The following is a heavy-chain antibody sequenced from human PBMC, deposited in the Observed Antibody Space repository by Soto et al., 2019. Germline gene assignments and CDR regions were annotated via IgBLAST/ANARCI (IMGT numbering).Heavy chain of an antibody. J-gene: IGHJ6*02. CDR3: ARDLCPLGSGRPCPTFGMDL. D-gene: IGHD3-10*01. CDR1: GYTFTGHY. V-gene: IGHV1-2*02. Sequence: ASMKVSCKASGYTFTGHYMHWVRQVSGRRLEFLGWLKPDNGGTYYAPKFQGRVTFTRDTSKTTAYMEMSGLQFDDTAVYFCARDLCPLGSGRPCPTFGMDLWGQGTTVTVSS. CDR2: LKPDNGGT.